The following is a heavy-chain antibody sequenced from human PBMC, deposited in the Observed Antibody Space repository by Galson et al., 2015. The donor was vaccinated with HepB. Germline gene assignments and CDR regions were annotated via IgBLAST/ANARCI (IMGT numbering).Heavy chain of an antibody. Sequence: SLRLSCAASGFTFSSYGMHWVRQAPGKGLEWVAVISYDGSNKYYADSVKGRFTISRDNSKNTLYLQMNSLRAEDTAVYYCAKDLNAVTTFPSLYYYDMDVWGQGTTVTVSS. CDR1: GFTFSSYG. D-gene: IGHD4-17*01. CDR2: ISYDGSNK. J-gene: IGHJ6*02. CDR3: AKDLNAVTTFPSLYYYDMDV. V-gene: IGHV3-30*18.